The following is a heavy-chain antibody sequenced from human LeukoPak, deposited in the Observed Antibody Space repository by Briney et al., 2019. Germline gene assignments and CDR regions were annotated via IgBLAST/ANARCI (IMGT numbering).Heavy chain of an antibody. CDR3: AREVVVVAYDAFDI. CDR2: ITNDGSST. CDR1: GLTFSSHW. V-gene: IGHV3-74*01. Sequence: PGGSLRLSCAASGLTFSSHWMHWVRQAPGKGLVWVSRITNDGSSTTYADSVKGRFTISRDNSKNTLYLQMNSLRAEDTAVYYCAREVVVVAYDAFDIWGQGTMVTVSS. D-gene: IGHD2-15*01. J-gene: IGHJ3*02.